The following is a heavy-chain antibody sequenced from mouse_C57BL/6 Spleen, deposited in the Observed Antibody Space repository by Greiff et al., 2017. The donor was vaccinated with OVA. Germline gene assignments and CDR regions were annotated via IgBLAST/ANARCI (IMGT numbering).Heavy chain of an antibody. D-gene: IGHD1-1*01. CDR1: GYTFTSYW. J-gene: IGHJ1*03. Sequence: QVQLQQPGAELVRPGSSVKLSCKASGYTFTSYWMHWVKQRPIQGLEWIGNIDPSDSETNYNQKFKDKATLIVDKSSSTAYMQLSILTSEDSAVYYWAGGITTVVHWYFDFWGTGTTVTVSS. V-gene: IGHV1-52*01. CDR3: AGGITTVVHWYFDF. CDR2: IDPSDSET.